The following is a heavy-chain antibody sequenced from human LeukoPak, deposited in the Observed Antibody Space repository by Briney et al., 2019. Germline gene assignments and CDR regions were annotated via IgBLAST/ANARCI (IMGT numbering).Heavy chain of an antibody. J-gene: IGHJ4*02. CDR2: IYSGGST. D-gene: IGHD3-10*01. CDR3: ARARYGSGSYSPDY. Sequence: PGGSLRLSCAASGFTVSSNYMSWVRQAPGKGLEGVSVIYSGGSTYYADSVKGRFTISRDNSKNTLYLQMNSLRAEDTAVYYCARARYGSGSYSPDYWGQGTLVTVSS. V-gene: IGHV3-66*02. CDR1: GFTVSSNY.